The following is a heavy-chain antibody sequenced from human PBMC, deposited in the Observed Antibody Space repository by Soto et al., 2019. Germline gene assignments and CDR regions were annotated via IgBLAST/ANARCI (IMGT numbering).Heavy chain of an antibody. CDR2: ISWNSGSI. CDR1: GFTFDDYA. CDR3: AKDSSYDGGSFDY. J-gene: IGHJ4*02. V-gene: IGHV3-9*01. Sequence: PGGSLRLSCAASGFTFDDYAMHWVRQAPGKGLEWVSGISWNSGSIGYADSVKGRFTISRDNAKNSLYLQMNSLRAEDTALYYCAKDSSYDGGSFDYWGQGTLVTVPS. D-gene: IGHD3-10*01.